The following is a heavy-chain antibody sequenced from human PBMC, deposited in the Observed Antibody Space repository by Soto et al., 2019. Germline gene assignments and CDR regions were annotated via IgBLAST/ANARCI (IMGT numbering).Heavy chain of an antibody. V-gene: IGHV1-8*01. CDR3: ARGRLSRALYYYYMDV. CDR2: MNPNSGNT. CDR1: GYTFTSYD. D-gene: IGHD3-22*01. J-gene: IGHJ6*03. Sequence: QVPLVQSGAEVKKPGASVKVSCKASGYTFTSYDINWVRQATGQGLEWMGWMNPNSGNTGYAQKFQGRVTMTRNTSISTAYMELSSLRSEDTAVYYCARGRLSRALYYYYMDVWGKGTTVTVSS.